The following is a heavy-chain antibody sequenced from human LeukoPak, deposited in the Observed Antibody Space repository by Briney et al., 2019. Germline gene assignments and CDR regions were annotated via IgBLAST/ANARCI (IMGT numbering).Heavy chain of an antibody. Sequence: GGSLRLSCAASGFTFDDYAMHWVRQAPGKGLEWVSGISWNSGSIGYADSVKGRFTISRDNAKNSLYLQMNSLRAEDTALYYCAKAPYSSSRVNWFDPWGQGTLVTVSS. J-gene: IGHJ5*02. CDR3: AKAPYSSSRVNWFDP. CDR2: ISWNSGSI. D-gene: IGHD6-13*01. CDR1: GFTFDDYA. V-gene: IGHV3-9*01.